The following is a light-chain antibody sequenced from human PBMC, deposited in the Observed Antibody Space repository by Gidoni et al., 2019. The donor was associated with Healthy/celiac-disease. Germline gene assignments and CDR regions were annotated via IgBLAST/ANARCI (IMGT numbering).Light chain of an antibody. CDR3: CSYAGSSTFDVV. J-gene: IGLJ2*01. CDR1: SSDVGSYNL. CDR2: EGS. Sequence: SALTHPASVSGSPGQSITTSCTGTSSDVGSYNLVSWYQQHPGKAPKLMIYEGSKRPSGVSNRFSGSKSGNTASLTISGLQAEDEADYYCCSYAGSSTFDVVFGGGTKLTVL. V-gene: IGLV2-23*03.